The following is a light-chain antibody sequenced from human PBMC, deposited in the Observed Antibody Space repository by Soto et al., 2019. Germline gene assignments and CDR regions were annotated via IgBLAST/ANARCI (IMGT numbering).Light chain of an antibody. Sequence: DIQMTQSPSSVSASVGDRVTITCRASQGISNWLAWYQQQPGKAPKLLISSAYNLQSRVPSRFSGGGSGTHFSLIFISLQPEDYAIYYCQQTNTFLPRTFGGGTKVEIK. V-gene: IGKV1-12*01. J-gene: IGKJ4*01. CDR3: QQTNTFLPRT. CDR1: QGISNW. CDR2: SAY.